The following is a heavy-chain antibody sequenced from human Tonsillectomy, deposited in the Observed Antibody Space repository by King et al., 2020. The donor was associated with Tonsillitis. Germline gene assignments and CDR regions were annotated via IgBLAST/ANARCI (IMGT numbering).Heavy chain of an antibody. Sequence: VQLVESGGGLVNPGGSLRLSCAASRFTFSDYYMSWIRQAPGKGLEWISFINPSGTNQDYVDSVRRRFTSSRDNAKNSMFLQMNSLRAEDTGVYYCGREYWGAFDVWGQGTMVTVSS. CDR3: GREYWGAFDV. D-gene: IGHD2-8*02. V-gene: IGHV3-11*04. CDR2: INPSGTNQ. J-gene: IGHJ3*01. CDR1: RFTFSDYY.